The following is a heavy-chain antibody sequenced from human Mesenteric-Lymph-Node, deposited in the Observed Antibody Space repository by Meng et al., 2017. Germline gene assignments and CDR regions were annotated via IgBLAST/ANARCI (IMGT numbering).Heavy chain of an antibody. CDR1: GYTLTELS. Sequence: QVQLVASGGEVKEPGASVKGSCKVSGYTLTELSMRWVRQAPGKGLEWMGGFDPEDGETIYAQKFQGRVTMTEDTSTDTAYMELSSLRSEDTAVYYCATGRGYYDSSGYWDWGQGTLVTVSS. J-gene: IGHJ4*02. D-gene: IGHD3-22*01. CDR2: FDPEDGET. V-gene: IGHV1-24*01. CDR3: ATGRGYYDSSGYWD.